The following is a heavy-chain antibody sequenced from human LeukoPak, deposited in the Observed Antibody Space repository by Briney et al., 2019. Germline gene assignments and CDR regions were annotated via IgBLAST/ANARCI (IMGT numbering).Heavy chain of an antibody. D-gene: IGHD3-22*01. J-gene: IGHJ2*01. CDR3: ARRSYFDISGYFYWYFDL. CDR1: GGSISSSSYY. V-gene: IGHV4-39*01. CDR2: IYYSGNT. Sequence: PSETLSLTCTVSGGSISSSSYYWGWIRQPPGKGLEWIGSIYYSGNTDYNPSLKSRVTISVDTSKNQFSLKLSSVTAADTAVHYCARRSYFDISGYFYWYFDLWGRGTLVTVSS.